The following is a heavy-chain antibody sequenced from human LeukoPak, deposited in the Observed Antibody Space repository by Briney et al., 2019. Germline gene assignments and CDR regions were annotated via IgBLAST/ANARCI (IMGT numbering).Heavy chain of an antibody. J-gene: IGHJ4*02. V-gene: IGHV3-30*04. D-gene: IGHD5-24*01. CDR1: GFSLRSYA. Sequence: GGSLRLSCATSGFSLRSYAMHWVRKAPDKGLEWVALISYDGSDKYHADSVKGRFTISRDNSKNTLYLEMNSLRTEDTGVYYCARDTITHTYKYDYFDYWGQGILVTVSS. CDR3: ARDTITHTYKYDYFDY. CDR2: ISYDGSDK.